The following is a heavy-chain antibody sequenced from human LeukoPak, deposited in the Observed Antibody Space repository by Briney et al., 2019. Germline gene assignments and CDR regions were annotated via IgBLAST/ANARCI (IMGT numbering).Heavy chain of an antibody. CDR2: ISAYNGNT. CDR3: ARVYFQTWDYDYGGSESAFDI. CDR1: GYTFTSYG. J-gene: IGHJ3*02. D-gene: IGHD4-23*01. Sequence: ASVKVSCKASGYTFTSYGISWVRQAPGQGLEWMGWISAYNGNTNYAQKLQGRVTMTTDTSTSTAYMELRSLRSDDTAVYYCARVYFQTWDYDYGGSESAFDIWGQGTMVTVSS. V-gene: IGHV1-18*01.